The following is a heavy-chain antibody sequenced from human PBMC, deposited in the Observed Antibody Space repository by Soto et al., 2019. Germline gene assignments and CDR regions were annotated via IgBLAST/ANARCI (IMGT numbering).Heavy chain of an antibody. CDR2: IYYSGST. CDR1: GGSISSGDYY. D-gene: IGHD3-22*01. J-gene: IGHJ4*02. CDR3: ARVKYYYDSSGSRDPFDY. V-gene: IGHV4-30-4*01. Sequence: PSETLSLTCTVSGGSISSGDYYWSWIRQPPGKGLEWIGYIYYSGSTYYNPSLKSRVTISVDTSKNQFSLKLSSVTAADTAVYYCARVKYYYDSSGSRDPFDYWGQGTLVTVSS.